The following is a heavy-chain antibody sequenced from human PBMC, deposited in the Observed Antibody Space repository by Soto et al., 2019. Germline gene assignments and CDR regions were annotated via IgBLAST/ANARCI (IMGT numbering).Heavy chain of an antibody. Sequence: SGGSLRLSCAASGFTFSSYGMNWVRQAPGKGLEWVSSISSSSSYIYYADSVKGRFTISRDNAKNSLYLQMNSLRAEDTAVYYCARGQPQYDFWSGYKRDWFDPWGQGTLVTVSS. CDR1: GFTFSSYG. CDR2: ISSSSSYI. V-gene: IGHV3-21*01. CDR3: ARGQPQYDFWSGYKRDWFDP. J-gene: IGHJ5*02. D-gene: IGHD3-3*01.